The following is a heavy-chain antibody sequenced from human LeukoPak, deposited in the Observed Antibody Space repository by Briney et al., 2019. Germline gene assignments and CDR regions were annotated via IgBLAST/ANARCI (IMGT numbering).Heavy chain of an antibody. J-gene: IGHJ4*02. CDR1: GYTLTELS. CDR3: ARDEGGGYSLL. D-gene: IGHD6-13*01. CDR2: FDPEDGET. V-gene: IGHV1-24*01. Sequence: GASVMVSCKVSGYTLTELSMHWVRQAPGKGLEWMGGFDPEDGETIYAQKFQGRVTMTEDTSTDTAYMELRSLRSDDTAVYYCARDEGGGYSLLWGQGTLVTVSS.